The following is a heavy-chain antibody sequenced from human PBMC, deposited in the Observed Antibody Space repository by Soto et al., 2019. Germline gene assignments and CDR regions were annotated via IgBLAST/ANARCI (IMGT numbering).Heavy chain of an antibody. CDR1: GGSISSYY. Sequence: PSETLSLTCTVSGGSISSYYWSWIRQPPGKGLEWIGYIYYSGSTNYNPSLKSRVTISVDTSKNQFSLKLSSVTAADTAVYYCARELGYCSGGSCYSGWFDPWGEGTLVTV. D-gene: IGHD2-15*01. CDR3: ARELGYCSGGSCYSGWFDP. J-gene: IGHJ5*02. V-gene: IGHV4-59*01. CDR2: IYYSGST.